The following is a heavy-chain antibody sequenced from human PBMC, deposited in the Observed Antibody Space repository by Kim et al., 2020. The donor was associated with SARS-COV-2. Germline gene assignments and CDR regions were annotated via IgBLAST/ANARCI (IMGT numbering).Heavy chain of an antibody. V-gene: IGHV3-21*01. Sequence: GGSLRLSCAASGFTFSSYSMNWVRQAPGKGLKWVSSISSSSSYIYYADSVKGRFTISRDNAKNSLYLQMNSLRAEDTAVYYCARGEMVTTWSSDYWGQGTLVTVSS. D-gene: IGHD4-17*01. CDR1: GFTFSSYS. CDR2: ISSSSSYI. J-gene: IGHJ4*02. CDR3: ARGEMVTTWSSDY.